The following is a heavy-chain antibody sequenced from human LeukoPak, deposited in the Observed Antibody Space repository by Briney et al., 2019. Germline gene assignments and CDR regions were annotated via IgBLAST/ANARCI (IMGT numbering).Heavy chain of an antibody. Sequence: SETLSLTCTVSGGSISYYYWSWIRQPPGKGLEWIGYVYYSGSTDYNPSLKSRVTISIDTSKNQFSLQLTSVTAADTAVYYCARDGKISPYYGMDVWGQGTTVTVSS. J-gene: IGHJ6*02. D-gene: IGHD1-26*01. V-gene: IGHV4-59*01. CDR1: GGSISYYY. CDR2: VYYSGST. CDR3: ARDGKISPYYGMDV.